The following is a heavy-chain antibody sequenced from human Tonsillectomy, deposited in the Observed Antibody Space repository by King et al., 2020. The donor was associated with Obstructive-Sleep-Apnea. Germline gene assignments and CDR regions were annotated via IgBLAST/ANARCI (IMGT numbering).Heavy chain of an antibody. CDR2: ITSDSSTR. V-gene: IGHV3-48*02. D-gene: IGHD4-17*01. J-gene: IGHJ2*01. Sequence: VQLVESGGGLVQPGGSLRLSCVASGFTLSTYSMNWVRQVPGKGLEWVAHITSDSSTRFYADAVKGRLNISRDNAKNSLDLQMSILREEDAAVYYFAGLVDDYGDYVNWFFDLWGRGTLVTVSS. CDR1: GFTLSTYS. CDR3: AGLVDDYGDYVNWFFDL.